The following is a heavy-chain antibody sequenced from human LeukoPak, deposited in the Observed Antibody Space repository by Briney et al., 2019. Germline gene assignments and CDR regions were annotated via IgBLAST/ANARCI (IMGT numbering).Heavy chain of an antibody. V-gene: IGHV1-2*02. CDR2: IKPNSGGT. CDR3: AGVGATGGDDAFDI. CDR1: IYTFTGYY. Sequence: ASVKVSCKASIYTFTGYYVHWVRQAPGQGLEWMGWIKPNSGGTNYAQNFQGRVIMTRDTSSTTAYMELTRLTSDATAVYYCAGVGATGGDDAFDIWGQGTMVTVSS. J-gene: IGHJ3*02. D-gene: IGHD1-26*01.